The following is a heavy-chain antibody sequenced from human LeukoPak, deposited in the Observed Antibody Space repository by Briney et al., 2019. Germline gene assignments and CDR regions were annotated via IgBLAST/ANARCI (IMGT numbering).Heavy chain of an antibody. J-gene: IGHJ5*02. CDR1: GFTFSSYL. Sequence: GGSLRLSCAASGFTFSSYLMNWVRQAPGKGLEWVSSISSSSSNIYYADSVKGRFTISRDNAKNSLFLQMSSLRADDTAVYYCARAYCSSTSCLSVGWFDPWGQGTLVTVSS. D-gene: IGHD2-2*01. CDR2: ISSSSSNI. CDR3: ARAYCSSTSCLSVGWFDP. V-gene: IGHV3-21*06.